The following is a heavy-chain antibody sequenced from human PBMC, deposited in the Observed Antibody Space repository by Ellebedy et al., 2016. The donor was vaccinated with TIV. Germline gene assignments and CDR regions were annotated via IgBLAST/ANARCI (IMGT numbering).Heavy chain of an antibody. J-gene: IGHJ4*02. CDR1: GLTFRNYA. CDR3: VPRMVVAFEY. D-gene: IGHD2-21*01. V-gene: IGHV3-64D*09. CDR2: ISNNGGST. Sequence: GESLKIPCSASGLTFRNYAMHWVRQAPGKGLEYVSAISNNGGSTYYADSVKGRFTISRDNSKNTRYLQMSSLTPEDTAVYYCVPRMVVAFEYWGQGTLVTVSS.